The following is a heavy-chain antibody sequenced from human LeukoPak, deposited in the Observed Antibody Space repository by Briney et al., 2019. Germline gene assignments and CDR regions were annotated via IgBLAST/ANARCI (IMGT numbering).Heavy chain of an antibody. CDR2: VYYSGST. CDR1: GGSISSYY. D-gene: IGHD2-2*01. J-gene: IGHJ6*02. V-gene: IGHV4-59*01. Sequence: KTSETLSLTCTVSGGSISSYYWQWIRQPPGNRLEWIGYVYYSGSTNYNPSLKSRVTISVDTSKNQFSLKLSSVTAADTAVYYCARVVPAAVYYYYGMDVWGQGTTVTVSS. CDR3: ARVVPAAVYYYYGMDV.